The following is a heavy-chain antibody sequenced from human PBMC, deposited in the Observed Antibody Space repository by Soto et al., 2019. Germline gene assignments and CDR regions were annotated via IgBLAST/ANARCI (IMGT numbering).Heavy chain of an antibody. Sequence: GSLRLSCAASGFTFSSYAMNWVRQAPGKGLEWVSSISSSSSSIYYADSVKGRFTISRDNAKNSLYLQMNSLRAEDTAVYYCARLSRSSYYFDYWGQGTLVTVSS. CDR2: ISSSSSSI. CDR3: ARLSRSSYYFDY. CDR1: GFTFSSYA. V-gene: IGHV3-21*01. D-gene: IGHD2-2*01. J-gene: IGHJ4*02.